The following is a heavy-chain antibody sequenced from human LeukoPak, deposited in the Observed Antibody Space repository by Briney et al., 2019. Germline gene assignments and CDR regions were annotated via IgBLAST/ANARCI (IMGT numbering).Heavy chain of an antibody. CDR3: ARDGGYSGYDTNFDY. CDR1: GFTFNRFY. Sequence: TGGSLRLSCSASGFTFNRFYLHWVRQAPGKGLEFVSHISSNGATTYYADSVKGRFTISRDNSKNTLYLQMNSLRAEDTAVYYCARDGGYSGYDTNFDYWGQGTLVTVSS. V-gene: IGHV3-64*04. D-gene: IGHD5-12*01. J-gene: IGHJ4*02. CDR2: ISSNGATT.